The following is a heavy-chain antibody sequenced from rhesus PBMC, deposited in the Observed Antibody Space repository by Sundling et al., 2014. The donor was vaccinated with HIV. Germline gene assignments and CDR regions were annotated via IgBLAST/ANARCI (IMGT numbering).Heavy chain of an antibody. CDR1: GFTFSSYD. CDR2: ISSASSYI. Sequence: EVQLVESGGGLVQPGGSLRLSCAASGFTFSSYDMSWVRQAPGKGLEWVSSISSASSYISYADSVKGRFTISRDNAKNSLSLQMNSLRAEDTAVYYCTREGVSSNLHLDYWGQGSPGSPSPQ. D-gene: IGHD2-39*02. CDR3: TREGVSSNLHLDY. J-gene: IGHJ4*01. V-gene: IGHV3-136*01.